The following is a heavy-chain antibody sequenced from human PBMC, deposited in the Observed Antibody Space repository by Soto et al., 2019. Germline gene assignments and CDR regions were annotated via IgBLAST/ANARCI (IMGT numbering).Heavy chain of an antibody. J-gene: IGHJ3*01. D-gene: IGHD3-22*01. CDR3: ARDPPMGYDSSGPS. V-gene: IGHV3-21*01. CDR1: GFTFSSYS. CDR2: ISSSSSYI. Sequence: GGSLRLSCAASGFTFSSYSTSWVRQAPGKGLEWVSSISSSSSYIYYADSVKGRFTISRDNAKNSLYLQMNSLRAEDTAVYYCARDPPMGYDSSGPSWGQGTMVTVSS.